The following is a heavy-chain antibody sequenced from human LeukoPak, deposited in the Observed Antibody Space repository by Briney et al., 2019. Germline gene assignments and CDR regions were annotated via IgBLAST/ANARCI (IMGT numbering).Heavy chain of an antibody. CDR1: GGSLSSCY. J-gene: IGHJ3*02. D-gene: IGHD2-15*01. CDR2: IYTSGST. CDR3: ARIAPRGYDAFDI. V-gene: IGHV4-4*07. Sequence: PSETLSLTCTVSGGSLSSCYWSWIRQPAGKGLEWIGRIYTSGSTNYNPSLKSRVTMSVDTSKNQFSLKLSSVTAADTAVYYCARIAPRGYDAFDIWGQGTMVTVSS.